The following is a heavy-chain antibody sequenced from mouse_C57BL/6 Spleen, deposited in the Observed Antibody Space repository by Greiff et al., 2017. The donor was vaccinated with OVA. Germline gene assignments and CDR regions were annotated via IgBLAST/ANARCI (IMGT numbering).Heavy chain of an antibody. Sequence: VQLQQPGAELVKPGASVKMSCKASGYTFTSYWITWVKQRPGQGLEWIGDIYPGSGSTNYNEKFKSKATLTVDTSSSTAYMQLSSLTSEDSAVYYCARGEYDYPYYFDYWGQGTTLTVSS. CDR2: IYPGSGST. CDR1: GYTFTSYW. D-gene: IGHD2-4*01. V-gene: IGHV1-55*01. J-gene: IGHJ2*01. CDR3: ARGEYDYPYYFDY.